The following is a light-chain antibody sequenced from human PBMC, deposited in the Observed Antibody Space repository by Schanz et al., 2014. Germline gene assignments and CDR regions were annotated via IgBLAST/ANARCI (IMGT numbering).Light chain of an antibody. CDR1: QSVGSN. CDR3: QQYDASRT. V-gene: IGKV3D-11*03. Sequence: EIVLTQSPATLSLSPGERATLSCRASQSVGSNLAWYRQKPGQAPRLLIYNASNRATGIPARFSGSGSGTDFTLTISSLEPEDFAVYYCQQYDASRTFGQGTKVEIK. J-gene: IGKJ1*01. CDR2: NAS.